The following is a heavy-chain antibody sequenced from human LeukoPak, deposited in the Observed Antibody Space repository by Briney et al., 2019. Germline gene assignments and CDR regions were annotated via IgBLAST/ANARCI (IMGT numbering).Heavy chain of an antibody. CDR2: IWYDGSNK. V-gene: IGHV3-33*01. CDR1: GFTFSSYG. D-gene: IGHD3-10*01. J-gene: IGHJ4*02. CDR3: ASRYYYGSGSYYTRDY. Sequence: GGSLRLSCAASGFTFSSYGMHWVRQAPGKGLEWVAVIWYDGSNKYYADSVKGRFTISRDNSKNTLYLQMDSLRAEDTAVYYCASRYYYGSGSYYTRDYWGQGTLVTVSS.